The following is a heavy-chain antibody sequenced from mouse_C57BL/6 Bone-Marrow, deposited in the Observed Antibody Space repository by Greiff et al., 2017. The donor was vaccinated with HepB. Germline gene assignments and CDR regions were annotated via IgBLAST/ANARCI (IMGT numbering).Heavy chain of an antibody. Sequence: EVHLVESGGGLVKPGGSLKLSCAASGFTFSSYTMSWVRQTPEKRLEWVATISGGGGNTYYPDSVKGRFTISRDNAKNTLYLQMSSLRSEDTALYYCARRYYGNLYAMDYWGQGTSVTVSS. J-gene: IGHJ4*01. D-gene: IGHD2-1*01. CDR2: ISGGGGNT. CDR3: ARRYYGNLYAMDY. CDR1: GFTFSSYT. V-gene: IGHV5-9*01.